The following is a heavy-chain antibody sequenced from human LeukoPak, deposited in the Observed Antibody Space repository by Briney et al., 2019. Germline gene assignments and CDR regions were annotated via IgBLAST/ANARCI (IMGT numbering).Heavy chain of an antibody. CDR1: GFTVSGNY. CDR3: ATVFDF. Sequence: PGGSLRLSCAASGFTVSGNYMSWVRQSPGKGLEWVSVVYRGDITSYADSVKGRFTISRDDAKNTVYLQMNSLRAEDTAVYYCATVFDFWGQGTLVTVPS. CDR2: VYRGDIT. J-gene: IGHJ4*02. V-gene: IGHV3-53*01.